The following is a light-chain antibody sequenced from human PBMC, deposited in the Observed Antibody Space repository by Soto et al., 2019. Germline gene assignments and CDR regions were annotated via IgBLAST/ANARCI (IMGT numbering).Light chain of an antibody. CDR3: CSYAGGNGYV. CDR1: RTDVGGYNY. CDR2: DVY. V-gene: IGLV2-8*01. Sequence: QSVLAQPPSASGSPGQSVTISCTGTRTDVGGYNYVFWYQQHLGKAPKLMIYDVYVRPSGVPGRFSGSKSGNTASLTVSGLQVEDEADYYCCSYAGGNGYVFGTGTKLTVL. J-gene: IGLJ1*01.